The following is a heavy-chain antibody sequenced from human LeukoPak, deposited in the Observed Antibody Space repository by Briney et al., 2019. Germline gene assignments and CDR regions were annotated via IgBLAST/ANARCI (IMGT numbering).Heavy chain of an antibody. D-gene: IGHD2-15*01. Sequence: PGGSLRLSCAASGFTFDDYAMHWVSQAPGKGLEWVSLISWYGGSTYYADSVKGRFTISRDNSKNSLYLQMNSLRAEDTALYYCAKDISQRCSGGSCYSDVVFQHWGQGTLVTVSS. CDR3: AKDISQRCSGGSCYSDVVFQH. CDR1: GFTFDDYA. J-gene: IGHJ1*01. V-gene: IGHV3-43D*04. CDR2: ISWYGGST.